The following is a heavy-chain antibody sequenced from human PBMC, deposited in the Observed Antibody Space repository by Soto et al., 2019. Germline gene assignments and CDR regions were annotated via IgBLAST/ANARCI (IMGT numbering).Heavy chain of an antibody. CDR2: ISAYNGNT. J-gene: IGHJ6*03. CDR1: GYTFTSYG. Sequence: ASVKVSCKASGYTFTSYGISWVRQAPGQGLEWMGWISAYNGNTNYAQKLQGRVTMTTDTSTSTAYMELRSLRSDDTAVYYCAITIFGVVIIRQPPYHYYYMDVWGKGTTVTVSS. V-gene: IGHV1-18*01. CDR3: AITIFGVVIIRQPPYHYYYMDV. D-gene: IGHD3-3*01.